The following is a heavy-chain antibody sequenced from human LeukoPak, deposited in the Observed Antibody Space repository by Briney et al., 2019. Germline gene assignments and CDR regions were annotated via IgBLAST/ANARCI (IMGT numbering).Heavy chain of an antibody. Sequence: GGSLRLSCAASGFTFSSYSMNWVRQAPGKGLEWVSSISSSSSYIYYADSVKGRFTISRDNSKNTLYLQMNSLRAEDTAVYYCARDQADQLLSSFDYWGQGTLVTVSS. D-gene: IGHD2-2*01. CDR1: GFTFSSYS. CDR2: ISSSSSYI. J-gene: IGHJ4*02. V-gene: IGHV3-21*01. CDR3: ARDQADQLLSSFDY.